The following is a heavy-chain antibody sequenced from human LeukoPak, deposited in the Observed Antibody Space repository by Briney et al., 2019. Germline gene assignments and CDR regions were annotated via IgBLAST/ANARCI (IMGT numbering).Heavy chain of an antibody. V-gene: IGHV3-33*01. CDR3: ARDLSIAVFDY. CDR1: GFIFTSYG. D-gene: IGHD6-19*01. CDR2: IWYDGRNK. Sequence: GRSLRLSCAASGFIFTSYGMHWVRQAPGMGLEWVAVIWYDGRNKYYVDSVKGRFTISRDNSKNTVYLQMNSLRAEDTAVYFCARDLSIAVFDYWGQGTLVTVSS. J-gene: IGHJ4*02.